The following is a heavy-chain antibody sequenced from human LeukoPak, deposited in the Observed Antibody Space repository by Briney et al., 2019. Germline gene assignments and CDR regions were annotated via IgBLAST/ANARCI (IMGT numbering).Heavy chain of an antibody. CDR3: AKGTGFNHVHWFDR. Sequence: GGSLIHSRAASGFTFSSYAMNWVRQAPGKGLEWVSGISGSGGSTYYADSVKGRFTISRDNSKNTLSLQMNSLRADDTALYYCAKGTGFNHVHWFDRWPGGTVVTVSS. J-gene: IGHJ5*02. CDR2: ISGSGGST. CDR1: GFTFSSYA. D-gene: IGHD3/OR15-3a*01. V-gene: IGHV3-23*01.